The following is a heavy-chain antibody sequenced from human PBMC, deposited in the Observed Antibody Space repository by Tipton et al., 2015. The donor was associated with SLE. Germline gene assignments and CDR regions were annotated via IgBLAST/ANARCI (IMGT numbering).Heavy chain of an antibody. J-gene: IGHJ4*02. CDR3: ARGRKLLVDTAMTNFDY. V-gene: IGHV4-4*09. Sequence: TLSLTCAVYGGSFSGYYWSWIRQPAGKGLEWIGYIYTSGSTNYNPSLKSRVTISVDTSKNQFSLKLSSVTAADTAVYYCARGRKLLVDTAMTNFDYWGQGTLVTVSS. CDR1: GGSFSGYY. D-gene: IGHD5-18*01. CDR2: IYTSGST.